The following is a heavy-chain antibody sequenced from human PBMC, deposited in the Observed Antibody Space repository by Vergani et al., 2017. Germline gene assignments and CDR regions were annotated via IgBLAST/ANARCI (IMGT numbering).Heavy chain of an antibody. V-gene: IGHV4-39*01. Sequence: QLQLQESGPRLVKPSETLSLTCSIFGMSIRNNNYYWGWIRQPPGKGLEWIGSIYDSRNNNYSPSLKSRVSISVDTSKNQFSLNLTSVTAADTAVYYCARHLRQLARNDVFDIWGHGTLVTVSS. CDR2: IYDSRNN. J-gene: IGHJ3*02. CDR1: GMSIRNNNYY. D-gene: IGHD6-6*01. CDR3: ARHLRQLARNDVFDI.